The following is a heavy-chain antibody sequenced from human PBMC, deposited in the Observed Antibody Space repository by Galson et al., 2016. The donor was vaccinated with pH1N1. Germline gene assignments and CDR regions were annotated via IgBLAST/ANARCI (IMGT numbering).Heavy chain of an antibody. CDR3: VRAVGRAEAH. D-gene: IGHD1-26*01. Sequence: SLRLSCAASGFTLSSYWMSWVRQAPGKGLEWVANMNQDGNKKYYVESVKGRFIISRDYSKNSLYLQMNSLRAEDTALYYCVRAVGRAEAHRGQGTLVTVSP. J-gene: IGHJ4*02. V-gene: IGHV3-7*01. CDR1: GFTLSSYW. CDR2: MNQDGNKK.